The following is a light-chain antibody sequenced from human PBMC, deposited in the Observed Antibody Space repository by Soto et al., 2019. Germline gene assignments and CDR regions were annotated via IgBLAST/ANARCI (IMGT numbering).Light chain of an antibody. J-gene: IGKJ5*01. CDR2: AAY. CDR3: IQHNSYPIT. Sequence: DIQMTQSPSSLSTSVGDSVTITCRASQGIRNDLGWYQQKAGKAHKRLIYAAYSLQSGVQSRFRGSGSGTEFTLTIRGLQPEDFATYYCIQHNSYPITFGQGTRLEIK. V-gene: IGKV1-17*01. CDR1: QGIRND.